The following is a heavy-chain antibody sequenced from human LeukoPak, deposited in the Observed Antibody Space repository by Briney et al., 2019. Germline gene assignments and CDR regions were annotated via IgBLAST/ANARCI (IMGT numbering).Heavy chain of an antibody. CDR3: ATDLGTLIRGLIGY. Sequence: PGGSLRLSCAASGFTFSSYGMHWVRQAPGKGLEWVAVISYDGSTAYYADSVKGRFTISRDNSKNTLYLQMNSLRAEDTAVYYCATDLGTLIRGLIGYWGQGTLVTVSS. CDR1: GFTFSSYG. V-gene: IGHV3-30*03. J-gene: IGHJ4*02. CDR2: ISYDGSTA. D-gene: IGHD3-10*01.